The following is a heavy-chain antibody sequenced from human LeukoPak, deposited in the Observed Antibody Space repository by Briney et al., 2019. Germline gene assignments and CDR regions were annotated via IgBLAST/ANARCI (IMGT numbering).Heavy chain of an antibody. V-gene: IGHV3-74*01. CDR3: TKELTPLTSWTPFDS. J-gene: IGHJ4*02. CDR1: GFTFSSYW. Sequence: GGSLRLSCAASGFTFSSYWMHWVRQAPGKGLVWVSRINGDGSSTSYADSVKGRFTISRDSAKNTLYLQLNSLRAEDTAVYYCTKELTPLTSWTPFDSWGQGTLVTVSS. D-gene: IGHD2-2*01. CDR2: INGDGSST.